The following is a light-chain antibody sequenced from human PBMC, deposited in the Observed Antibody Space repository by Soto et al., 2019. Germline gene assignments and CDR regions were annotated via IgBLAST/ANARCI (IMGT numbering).Light chain of an antibody. CDR1: SSDVGAYKY. Sequence: QSALTQPPSASRSPGQSVTISCTGTSSDVGAYKYVSWYQQYPGKAPKLMIYEVTKRPSGVPDRFSGSKSGNTASLTVSGLQAEDEADYYCTSYVGNDIWVFGGGTKLTDL. J-gene: IGLJ3*02. CDR2: EVT. V-gene: IGLV2-8*02. CDR3: TSYVGNDIWV.